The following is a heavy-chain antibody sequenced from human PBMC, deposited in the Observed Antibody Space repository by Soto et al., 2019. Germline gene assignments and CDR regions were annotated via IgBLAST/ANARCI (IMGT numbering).Heavy chain of an antibody. CDR1: GFTFSNGW. Sequence: GGSLRLSCEGSGFTFSNGWMTWVRQAPGKGLGWVGRIKTNIDGGRIDYAAPVKGRFTISRDDSKNTLYLQMNSLKTEDTGVYYCTTNSVTDFYYYGMEVWGLGTTVTVSS. V-gene: IGHV3-15*01. J-gene: IGHJ6*02. CDR3: TTNSVTDFYYYGMEV. CDR2: IKTNIDGGRI.